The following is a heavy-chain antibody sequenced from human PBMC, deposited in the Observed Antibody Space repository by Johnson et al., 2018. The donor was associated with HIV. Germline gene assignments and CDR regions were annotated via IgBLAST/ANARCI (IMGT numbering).Heavy chain of an antibody. V-gene: IGHV3-66*01. CDR1: GFTVSGNY. D-gene: IGHD2-15*01. CDR3: AKERGISGGFDF. J-gene: IGHJ3*01. Sequence: VQLVESGGGLVQPGGSLRLSCAASGFTVSGNYMSWVRQAPGKGLEWVSLIYSDGSTYYADSVKGRFTISRDNSKNMVYLQMNSLRAEDTAVYYCAKERGISGGFDFWGQGTRVTVSS. CDR2: IYSDGST.